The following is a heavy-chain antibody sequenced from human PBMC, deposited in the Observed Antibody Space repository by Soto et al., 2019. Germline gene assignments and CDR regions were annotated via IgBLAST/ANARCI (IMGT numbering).Heavy chain of an antibody. CDR1: GYTFTSYG. CDR2: ISAYNGNT. J-gene: IGHJ6*02. D-gene: IGHD3-10*01. Sequence: QVQLVQSGAEVKKPGASVKVSCKASGYTFTSYGISWVRQAPGQGLEWMGWISAYNGNTNYAQKLQHRVPITTDTSTSTGSMELRSLRSDDTAVYYCARDPDKGGSGRYRYGMDASGQGTTVTVSS. V-gene: IGHV1-18*01. CDR3: ARDPDKGGSGRYRYGMDA.